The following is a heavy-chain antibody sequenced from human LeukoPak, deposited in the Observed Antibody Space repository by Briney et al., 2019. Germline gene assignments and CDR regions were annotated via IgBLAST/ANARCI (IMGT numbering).Heavy chain of an antibody. CDR3: AKSNNYDFWSGYYTGDRAGLDY. CDR2: IWYDGSNK. J-gene: IGHJ4*02. CDR1: GFTFSSYG. V-gene: IGHV3-33*06. D-gene: IGHD3-3*01. Sequence: GGSLRLSCAASGFTFSSYGMHWVRQAPGKGLEWVAVIWYDGSNKYYADSVKGRFTISRDNSKNTLYLQMNSLRAEDTAVYYCAKSNNYDFWSGYYTGDRAGLDYWGQGTLVTVSS.